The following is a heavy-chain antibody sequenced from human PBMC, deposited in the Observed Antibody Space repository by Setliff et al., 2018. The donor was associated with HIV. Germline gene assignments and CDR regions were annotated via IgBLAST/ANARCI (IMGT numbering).Heavy chain of an antibody. CDR2: IYTSGIT. CDR1: NGSINDYY. Sequence: ASETLSLTCSMSNGSINDYYWSWIRQPPGKGLEWIGYIYTSGITDYNPSLKSRVTISGDTSKNQFSLKLSSVTAADTAVYYCARDRRGYYYGSGSCYMDVWGTGTTVTVSS. V-gene: IGHV4-4*08. J-gene: IGHJ6*03. D-gene: IGHD3-10*01. CDR3: ARDRRGYYYGSGSCYMDV.